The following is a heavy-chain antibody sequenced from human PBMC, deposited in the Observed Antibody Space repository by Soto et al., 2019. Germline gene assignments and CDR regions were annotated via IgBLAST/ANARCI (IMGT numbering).Heavy chain of an antibody. J-gene: IGHJ6*04. D-gene: IGHD3-3*01. CDR1: GYTFTIYY. Sequence: ASVKVSCKASGYTFTIYYMHWVRQAPGQGLEWMGIINPSGGSTSYAQKFQGRVTMTRDTSTSTVYMELSSLRSEDSAVYYCAGGVFTYFGVVPYCVREVWGKGTRVTVPS. CDR3: AGGVFTYFGVVPYCVREV. V-gene: IGHV1-46*01. CDR2: INPSGGST.